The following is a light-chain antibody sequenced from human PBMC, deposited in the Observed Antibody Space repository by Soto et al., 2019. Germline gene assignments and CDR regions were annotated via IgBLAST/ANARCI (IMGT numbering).Light chain of an antibody. J-gene: IGLJ1*01. CDR3: ISFIGSNYV. CDR1: ISDVGGYNF. Sequence: QSVLTQAASVSGSPGQSITISCTGTISDVGGYNFVSWYQQYPGKAPKLMICDVSNRPSGVSNRFSGSKSGNTASLTISGLQAEDEADYYCISFIGSNYVFGTGTKVTVL. CDR2: DVS. V-gene: IGLV2-14*03.